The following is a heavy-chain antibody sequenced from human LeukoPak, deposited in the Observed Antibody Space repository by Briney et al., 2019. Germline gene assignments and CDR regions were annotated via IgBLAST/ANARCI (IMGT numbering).Heavy chain of an antibody. J-gene: IGHJ4*02. Sequence: GSLRLSCAASGFTFSSYSMNWVRQAPGKGLEWVSYISSSSSTIYYADSVKGRFTISRDNAKNSLYLQMNSLRVEDTAVYYCARGISELDYWGQGTLVTVSS. D-gene: IGHD3-3*02. CDR2: ISSSSSTI. CDR3: ARGISELDY. CDR1: GFTFSSYS. V-gene: IGHV3-48*01.